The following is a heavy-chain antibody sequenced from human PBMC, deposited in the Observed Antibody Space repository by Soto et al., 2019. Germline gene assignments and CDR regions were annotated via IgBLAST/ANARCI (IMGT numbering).Heavy chain of an antibody. CDR1: GGSISSGDYY. V-gene: IGHV4-30-4*01. CDR3: ARRRVVPAAGIITDAFDI. CDR2: IYDSGST. D-gene: IGHD2-2*01. J-gene: IGHJ3*02. Sequence: PSETLSLTCTVSGGSISSGDYYWSWIRQPPGKGLEWIGYIYDSGSTYYNSSLKSRVNITLDTSKNQFSLKLTSVTAADTAMYYCARRRVVPAAGIITDAFDIWGQGTRVTVAS.